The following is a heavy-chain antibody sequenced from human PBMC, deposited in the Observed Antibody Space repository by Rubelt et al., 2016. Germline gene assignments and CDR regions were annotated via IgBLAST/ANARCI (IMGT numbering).Heavy chain of an antibody. D-gene: IGHD1-26*01. Sequence: QVQLVQSGPEVKKPGASVKVSCKASGYTFISYGISWVRQAPGQGLEWMGWINPNTGDTNYAQKFQGRVTLPRDTSISTAYMELRRRRSDDTAVYYCASGTNYYYAMDVWGQGTTVTVSS. CDR3: ASGTNYYYAMDV. CDR1: GYTFISYG. J-gene: IGHJ6*02. V-gene: IGHV1-2*02. CDR2: INPNTGDT.